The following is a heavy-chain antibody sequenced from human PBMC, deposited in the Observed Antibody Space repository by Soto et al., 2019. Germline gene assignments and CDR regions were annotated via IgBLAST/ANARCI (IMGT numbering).Heavy chain of an antibody. J-gene: IGHJ5*02. CDR3: AKEGRKVAATQKATWFDP. D-gene: IGHD2-15*01. CDR2: ISGSGGST. Sequence: GGSLRLSRAASGFTFSSYAMRWISQAQGKGLEWVSAISGSGGSTYYADSVKGRFTISRDNSKNTLYLQMNSLRAEDTAVYYCAKEGRKVAATQKATWFDPWGQETLVTVSS. CDR1: GFTFSSYA. V-gene: IGHV3-23*01.